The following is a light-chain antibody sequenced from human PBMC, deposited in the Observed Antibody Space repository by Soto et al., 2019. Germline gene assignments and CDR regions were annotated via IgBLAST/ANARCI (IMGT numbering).Light chain of an antibody. Sequence: DVVMTQSPLSLPVTLGQPASISCKSNQSLVYDDGNTYLNWFLQRPGQSPRRLIYKVSNRDSGVPDRFSSSWSGPDFTLKVSRVEAEDVGVYYCMHGIYWPYSFGQGTKLEIK. V-gene: IGKV2-30*01. CDR3: MHGIYWPYS. J-gene: IGKJ2*03. CDR1: QSLVYDDGNTY. CDR2: KVS.